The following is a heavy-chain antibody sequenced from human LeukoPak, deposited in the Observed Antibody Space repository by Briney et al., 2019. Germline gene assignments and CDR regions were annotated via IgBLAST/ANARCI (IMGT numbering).Heavy chain of an antibody. J-gene: IGHJ5*02. Sequence: GGSLRLSCAAPGFTFISYDRRRGRQAPGKGLEWVSSISDSGGSTYYADSVKGRFTISRYNSKNTLYLQMTNLRAADTAVYYCAKALSTAVAADWFDPCDQGSMVTVSS. V-gene: IGHV3-23*01. CDR3: AKALSTAVAADWFDP. D-gene: IGHD6-19*01. CDR2: ISDSGGST. CDR1: GFTFISYD.